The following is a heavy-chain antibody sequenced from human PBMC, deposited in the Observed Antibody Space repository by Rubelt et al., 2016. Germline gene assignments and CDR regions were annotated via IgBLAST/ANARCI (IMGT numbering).Heavy chain of an antibody. J-gene: IGHJ6*02. CDR3: ARKRTVTTGPHYYYGMDV. V-gene: IGHV1-3*01. D-gene: IGHD4-17*01. Sequence: QKFQGRVTITRDTSASTAYMELSSLRSEDTAVYYCARKRTVTTGPHYYYGMDVWGQGTTVTVSS.